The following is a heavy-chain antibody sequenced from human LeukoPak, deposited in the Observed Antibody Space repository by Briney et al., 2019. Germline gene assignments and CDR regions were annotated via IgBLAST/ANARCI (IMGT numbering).Heavy chain of an antibody. Sequence: GGSLRLSCAASGFSVSSNCMNWVRQAPGKGLEWVSFIYSGGSTFYADSVKGRFTISRDNSKNTLYLQMNSLRAEDTAVYYCARDPKRGQLVGSYYYAMDVWGQGTTVSVSS. CDR1: GFSVSSNC. V-gene: IGHV3-53*01. J-gene: IGHJ6*02. CDR3: ARDPKRGQLVGSYYYAMDV. CDR2: IYSGGST. D-gene: IGHD6-13*01.